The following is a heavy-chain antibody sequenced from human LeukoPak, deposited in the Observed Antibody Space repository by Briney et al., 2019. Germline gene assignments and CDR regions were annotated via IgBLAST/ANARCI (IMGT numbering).Heavy chain of an antibody. Sequence: GGSLRLSCAASGFTLSNHWMHWVRQATGKGLEWVSAIGVAANTFYSGSVKGRFTISRENAKNSLYLLMSSLRAEDTAVYYCARQKTPHGNFDYWGQGTLVTVSS. J-gene: IGHJ4*02. CDR2: IGVAANT. CDR1: GFTLSNHW. CDR3: ARQKTPHGNFDY. V-gene: IGHV3-13*01. D-gene: IGHD1-26*01.